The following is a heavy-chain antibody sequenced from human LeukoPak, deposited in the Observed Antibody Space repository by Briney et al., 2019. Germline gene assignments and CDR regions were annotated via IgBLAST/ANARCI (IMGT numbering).Heavy chain of an antibody. Sequence: SVKVSCKASGGTFSSYAISWVRQAPGQGLEWMGRIIPILGIANYAQKFQGRVTITADKSTSTAYMELSSLRSEDTAVYYCARPHYYDSSGYDYWGQGTLVTVSS. CDR2: IIPILGIA. CDR1: GGTFSSYA. V-gene: IGHV1-69*04. CDR3: ARPHYYDSSGYDY. D-gene: IGHD3-22*01. J-gene: IGHJ4*02.